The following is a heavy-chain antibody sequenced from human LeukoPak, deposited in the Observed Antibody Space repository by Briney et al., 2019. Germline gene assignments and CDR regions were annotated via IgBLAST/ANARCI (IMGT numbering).Heavy chain of an antibody. J-gene: IGHJ4*02. CDR1: GDSISSYY. CDR3: ARRYFDGNDY. Sequence: SETLSLTCTVSGDSISSYYWSWIRQPPGKGLEWIGYIYYSGSTNYNPSLKSRVTISVDTSKNQFSLKLSSVTAADTAVYYCARRYFDGNDYWGQGTLVTVSS. D-gene: IGHD3-9*01. V-gene: IGHV4-59*08. CDR2: IYYSGST.